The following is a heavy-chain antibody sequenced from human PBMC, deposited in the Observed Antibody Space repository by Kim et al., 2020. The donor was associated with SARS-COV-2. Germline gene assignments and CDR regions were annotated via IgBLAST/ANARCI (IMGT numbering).Heavy chain of an antibody. CDR1: GFTFSSYG. CDR2: ISYDGSNK. V-gene: IGHV3-30*18. J-gene: IGHJ6*02. CDR3: AKDLWFGSGWEKYYYYGMDV. Sequence: GGSLRLSCAASGFTFSSYGMHWVRQAPGKGLEWVAVISYDGSNKYYADSVKGRFTISRDNSKNTLYLQMNSLRAEDTAVYYCAKDLWFGSGWEKYYYYGMDVWGQGTTVTVSS. D-gene: IGHD6-19*01.